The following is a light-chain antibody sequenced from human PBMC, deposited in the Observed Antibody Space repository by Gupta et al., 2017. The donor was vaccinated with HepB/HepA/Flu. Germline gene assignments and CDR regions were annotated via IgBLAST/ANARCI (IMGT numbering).Light chain of an antibody. CDR1: NIGTKS. CDR3: TESASNSDNFV. CDR2: DDS. J-gene: IGLJ2*01. Sequence: SYVLTQPPSVSVAPGETARITCGGNNIGTKSVHWYQLKPGQAPVLVFYDDSERPSGTPDRFSSSTAGTTATPTTSMVAAGEEAYYYGTESASNSDNFVFGGGTKITVL. V-gene: IGLV3-21*02.